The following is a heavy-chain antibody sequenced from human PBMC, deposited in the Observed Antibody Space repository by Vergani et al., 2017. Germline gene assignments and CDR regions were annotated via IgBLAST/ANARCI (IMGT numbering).Heavy chain of an antibody. V-gene: IGHV4-34*01. CDR3: ARVRYYGSGSYYNRYNWFDP. CDR1: GGSFSGYY. Sequence: QVQLQQWGAGLLKPSETLSLPCAVYGGSFSGYYWSWIRQPPGKGLEWIGEINHSGSTNYNPSLKSRVTISVDTAKNQFSLKLSSVTAADTAVYYCARVRYYGSGSYYNRYNWFDPWGQGTLVTVSS. CDR2: INHSGST. J-gene: IGHJ5*02. D-gene: IGHD3-10*01.